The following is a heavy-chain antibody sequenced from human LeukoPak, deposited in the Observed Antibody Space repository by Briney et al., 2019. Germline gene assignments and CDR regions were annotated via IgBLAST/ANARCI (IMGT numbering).Heavy chain of an antibody. CDR2: INHSGST. CDR1: GGSISSGSYY. V-gene: IGHV4-39*07. CDR3: ARLNEQVWFGELYYYYYMDV. J-gene: IGHJ6*03. Sequence: SETLSLTCTVSGGSISSGSYYWSWIRQPPGKGLEWIGEINHSGSTNYNPSLKSRVTISVDTSKNQFSLKLSSVTAADTAVYYCARLNEQVWFGELYYYYYMDVWGKGTTVTISS. D-gene: IGHD3-10*01.